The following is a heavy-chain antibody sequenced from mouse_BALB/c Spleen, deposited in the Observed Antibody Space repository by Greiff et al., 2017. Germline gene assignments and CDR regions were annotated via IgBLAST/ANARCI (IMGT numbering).Heavy chain of an antibody. V-gene: IGHV1-4*02. D-gene: IGHD2-3*01. Sequence: VQLQQSAAELARPGASVKMSCKASGYTFTSYTMHWVKQRPGQGLEWIGYINPSSGYTEYNQKFKDKTTLTADKSSSTAYMQLSSLTSEDSAVYYCARDGYFYYAMDYWGQGTSVTVSS. CDR1: GYTFTSYT. CDR2: INPSSGYT. CDR3: ARDGYFYYAMDY. J-gene: IGHJ4*01.